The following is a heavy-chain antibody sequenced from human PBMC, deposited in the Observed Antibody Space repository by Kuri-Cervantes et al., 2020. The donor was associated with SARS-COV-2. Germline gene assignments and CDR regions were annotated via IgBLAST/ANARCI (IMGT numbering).Heavy chain of an antibody. J-gene: IGHJ5*02. Sequence: SETLSLTCTVSGDSISSHYWSWVRQPPGKRLEWIGYIQYTGSTNYNPSLKSRVIISLDTSKNQFSLKLSSVTAADTAVYYCARHPAPRYCSSTSCYGIWFDPWGQGTLVTVSS. CDR2: IQYTGST. D-gene: IGHD2-2*01. V-gene: IGHV4-59*08. CDR3: ARHPAPRYCSSTSCYGIWFDP. CDR1: GDSISSHY.